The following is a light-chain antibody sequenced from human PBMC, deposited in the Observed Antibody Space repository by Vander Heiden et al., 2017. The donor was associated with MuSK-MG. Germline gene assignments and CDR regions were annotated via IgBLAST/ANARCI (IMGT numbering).Light chain of an antibody. J-gene: IGKJ2*01. Sequence: ATQLTQSPSSLSASVGDRVTITCRASQDISSALAWYQQKPGKAPKVLIYAASTLVSGVPLRFGGSGSGTDFTLTISSLQPEDFATYYCQQFINFPYTFGQGTKLEIK. V-gene: IGKV1D-13*01. CDR3: QQFINFPYT. CDR2: AAS. CDR1: QDISSA.